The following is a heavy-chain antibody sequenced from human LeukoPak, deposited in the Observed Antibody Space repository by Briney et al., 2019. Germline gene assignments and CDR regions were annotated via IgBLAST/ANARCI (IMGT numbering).Heavy chain of an antibody. CDR1: GFTFSSYA. D-gene: IGHD4-17*01. CDR3: AAAVNTGRAEHY. V-gene: IGHV3-23*01. Sequence: GGSLRLSCAASGFTFSSYAMTWVRQAPWKGLEWVSSINNSGTDTYYEDSVKGRFTISRDNYKNTLFLHINSVSAEDTAVYYCAAAVNTGRAEHYWGQGTLVTVSS. CDR2: INNSGTDT. J-gene: IGHJ4*02.